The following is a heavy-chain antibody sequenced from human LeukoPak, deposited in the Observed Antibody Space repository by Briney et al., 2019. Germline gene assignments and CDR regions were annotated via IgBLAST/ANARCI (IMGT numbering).Heavy chain of an antibody. CDR2: IHHSGNS. V-gene: IGHV4-59*02. CDR1: GASVTDYY. J-gene: IGHJ5*02. Sequence: SETLSLTCTVSGASVTDYYWSWLRQSPGKGLEWISYIHHSGNSDYNPSLRSRVTTSLDTSKNRFSLNLISVTAADTAVYYCTRGHWGLQSWSQGTLVTVSS. CDR3: TRGHWGLQS. D-gene: IGHD7-27*01.